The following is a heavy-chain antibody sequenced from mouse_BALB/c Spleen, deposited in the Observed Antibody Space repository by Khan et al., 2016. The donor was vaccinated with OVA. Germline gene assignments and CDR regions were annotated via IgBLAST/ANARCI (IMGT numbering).Heavy chain of an antibody. J-gene: IGHJ4*01. V-gene: IGHV1S41*01. CDR3: ARENYYGRSCYAMDY. D-gene: IGHD1-1*01. CDR2: IGPGSSNA. Sequence: DLVKPGASVKLSCKASGYTFTSYWINWIQQRPGQGLEWIGRIGPGSSNAYYNDMFKDKATLTVDTSSNTAYIQLSSLSSEDSAVYFGARENYYGRSCYAMDYWGQGTSVTVSA. CDR1: GYTFTSYW.